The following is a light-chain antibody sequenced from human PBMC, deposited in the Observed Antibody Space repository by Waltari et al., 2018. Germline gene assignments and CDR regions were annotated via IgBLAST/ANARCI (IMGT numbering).Light chain of an antibody. Sequence: DIQMTQSPSSLSASVVDRVTITCRASQSISSDLNWYQQKPGKAPKLLIYAAPSLQSGVPSRFSGSGSGTDFTLTISSLQPEDFATYYCQQSYSTPWTFGQGTKVEIK. V-gene: IGKV1-39*01. CDR2: AAP. J-gene: IGKJ1*01. CDR3: QQSYSTPWT. CDR1: QSISSD.